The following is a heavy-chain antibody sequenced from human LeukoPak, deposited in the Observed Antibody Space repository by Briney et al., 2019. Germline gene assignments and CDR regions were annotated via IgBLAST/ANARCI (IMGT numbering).Heavy chain of an antibody. V-gene: IGHV3-23*01. Sequence: GGSLRLSCAASGFTFSIYAMNWVRQAPGKGLEWVSAISGSGDSTYYADSVKGRFTISRDNAKNSLYLQMNSLRAEDTAVYYCARDWGNWDFDYWGQGTLVTVSS. J-gene: IGHJ4*02. CDR2: ISGSGDST. CDR3: ARDWGNWDFDY. D-gene: IGHD1-1*01. CDR1: GFTFSIYA.